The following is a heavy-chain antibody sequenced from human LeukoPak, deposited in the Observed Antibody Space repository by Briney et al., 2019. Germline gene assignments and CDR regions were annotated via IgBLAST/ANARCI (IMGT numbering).Heavy chain of an antibody. CDR3: ASEYCSGGNCYFDY. CDR1: GYSFTDYW. J-gene: IGHJ4*02. D-gene: IGHD2-15*01. Sequence: GESLKISCQSSGYSFTDYWIVWVRQVPGKGLEWMGIISPLHSDTRYSPSFQGQVTISADKSISTAYLQWSSLKASDTAIYYCASEYCSGGNCYFDYWGQGTLVTVSS. CDR2: ISPLHSDT. V-gene: IGHV5-51*01.